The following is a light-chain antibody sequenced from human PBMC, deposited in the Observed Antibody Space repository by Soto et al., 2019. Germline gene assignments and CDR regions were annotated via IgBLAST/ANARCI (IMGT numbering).Light chain of an antibody. V-gene: IGKV3-20*01. CDR1: QSLSNTH. CDR3: QQCGKSPWT. Sequence: EVVLTQSPGTLSLSPGERATLSCRASQSLSNTHLAWYQQKPGQAPRLLIYCASTRATGIPDRFSGSGSGTDFTLTISSLEPEDFAVYYCQQCGKSPWTFGQGTKVDI. CDR2: CAS. J-gene: IGKJ1*01.